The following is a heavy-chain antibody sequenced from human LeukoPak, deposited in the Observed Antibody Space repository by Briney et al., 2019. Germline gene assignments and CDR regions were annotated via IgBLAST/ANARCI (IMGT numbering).Heavy chain of an antibody. CDR3: AKDKRSYSSGYPYYFDY. V-gene: IGHV3-20*04. J-gene: IGHJ4*02. CDR1: GFTFDNSG. D-gene: IGHD3-22*01. CDR2: IDWNGGTT. Sequence: GGSLRLSCAASGFTFDNSGMTWVRQVPGKRLEWVSGIDWNGGTTGYADSVKGRFTVSRDNAKNSLYLQMNSLRVEDTALYYCAKDKRSYSSGYPYYFDYWGQGTLATVSS.